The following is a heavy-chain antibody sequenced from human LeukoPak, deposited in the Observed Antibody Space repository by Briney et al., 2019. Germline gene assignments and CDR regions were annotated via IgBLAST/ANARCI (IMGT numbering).Heavy chain of an antibody. CDR1: GGSFSGYY. CDR2: INHSGST. Sequence: SETLSLTCAVYGGSFSGYYWSWIRQPPGKGLEWIGEINHSGSTNYNPSLKSRVTISVDTSKNQFSLKLSSVTAADTAVYYCARIGYCNSTSCYAFDIWGQGTMVTVSS. V-gene: IGHV4-34*01. D-gene: IGHD2-2*01. J-gene: IGHJ3*02. CDR3: ARIGYCNSTSCYAFDI.